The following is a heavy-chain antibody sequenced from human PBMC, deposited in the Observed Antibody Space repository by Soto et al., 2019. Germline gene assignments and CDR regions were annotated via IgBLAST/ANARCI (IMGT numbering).Heavy chain of an antibody. CDR1: GGSFSGYY. Sequence: SETLSLTCAVYGGSFSGYYWSWIRQPPGKGLEWIGEINHSGSTNYNPSLKSRVTISVDTSKNQFSLKLSSVTAADTAVYYCARGRGPDRAAAGTGYFDYWGQGTLVTVSS. J-gene: IGHJ4*02. CDR3: ARGRGPDRAAAGTGYFDY. CDR2: INHSGST. V-gene: IGHV4-34*01. D-gene: IGHD6-13*01.